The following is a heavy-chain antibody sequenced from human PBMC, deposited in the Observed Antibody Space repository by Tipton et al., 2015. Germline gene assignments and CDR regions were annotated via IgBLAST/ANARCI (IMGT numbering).Heavy chain of an antibody. V-gene: IGHV3-23*01. Sequence: SLRLSCAASGFTFNTYAMNWVRQGPGKGLEWVSAISGSGGNSYYADSVKGRFNISRDNSKNTLHLQMNSLRAEDTAVYFCARVYDDYEAFDYWGLGTQVTVSS. CDR2: ISGSGGNS. CDR1: GFTFNTYA. CDR3: ARVYDDYEAFDY. D-gene: IGHD4-17*01. J-gene: IGHJ4*02.